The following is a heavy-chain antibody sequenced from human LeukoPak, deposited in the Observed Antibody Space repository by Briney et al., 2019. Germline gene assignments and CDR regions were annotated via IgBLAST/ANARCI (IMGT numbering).Heavy chain of an antibody. D-gene: IGHD3-22*01. CDR3: AKVMIAFNAFDY. Sequence: GGSLRLSCAASGFTFKSYAMTWVRQAPGKGLEWVSTISSSGGGTFYADSVKGRFTISRDSSKNTLYLQMNSLTVEDTAVYYCAKVMIAFNAFDYWGQGTLVTVSS. CDR1: GFTFKSYA. V-gene: IGHV3-23*01. J-gene: IGHJ4*02. CDR2: ISSSGGGT.